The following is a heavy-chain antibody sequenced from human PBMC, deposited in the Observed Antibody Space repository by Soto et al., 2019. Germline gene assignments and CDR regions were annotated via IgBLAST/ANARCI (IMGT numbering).Heavy chain of an antibody. CDR1: GYTFTSYG. J-gene: IGHJ4*01. V-gene: IGHV1-18*01. CDR3: ARDKGDGSGSYYGY. Sequence: GSVKVSCKASGYTFTSYGISWVRQAPGQGLEWMGWISAYNGNTNYAQKLQGRVTMTTDTSTSTAYMELRSLRSDDTAVYYCARDKGDGSGSYYGYWGQGTLVTVSS. D-gene: IGHD3-10*01. CDR2: ISAYNGNT.